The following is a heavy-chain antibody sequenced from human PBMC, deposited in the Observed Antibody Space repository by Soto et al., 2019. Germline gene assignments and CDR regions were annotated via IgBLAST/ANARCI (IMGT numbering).Heavy chain of an antibody. CDR3: AKRQGGEQDIVVVPAAIGGPNWFDP. J-gene: IGHJ5*02. CDR1: GFTFSSYA. V-gene: IGHV3-23*01. CDR2: ISGSGGST. Sequence: GGSLRLSCAASGFTFSSYAMSWVRQAPGKGLEWVSAISGSGGSTYYADSMKGRFTISRDNSKNTLYLQMNSLRAEDTAVYYCAKRQGGEQDIVVVPAAIGGPNWFDPWGQGTLVTVSS. D-gene: IGHD2-2*01.